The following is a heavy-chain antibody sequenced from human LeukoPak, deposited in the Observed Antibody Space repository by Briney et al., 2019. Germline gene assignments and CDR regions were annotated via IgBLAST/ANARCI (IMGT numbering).Heavy chain of an antibody. V-gene: IGHV4-59*11. CDR2: IYYSGST. CDR1: GGSISSHY. J-gene: IGHJ5*02. CDR3: ARGLKYSSSSNWFDP. D-gene: IGHD6-6*01. Sequence: PSETPSLTCTVSGGSISSHYWSWIRQPPGKGLEWIGYIYYSGSTNYNPSLKSRVTISVDTSKNQFSLKLSSVTAADTAVYYCARGLKYSSSSNWFDPWGQGTLVTVSS.